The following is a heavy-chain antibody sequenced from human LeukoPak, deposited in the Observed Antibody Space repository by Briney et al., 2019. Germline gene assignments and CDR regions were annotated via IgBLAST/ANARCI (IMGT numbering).Heavy chain of an antibody. CDR3: ARGGDGYNSDY. CDR1: GGSISSHY. J-gene: IGHJ4*02. V-gene: IGHV4-59*11. CDR2: IYYSGST. Sequence: SETLSLTCTVSGGSISSHYRSWIRQPPGKGLEWIGYIYYSGSTNYNPSLKSRVTISVDTSKNQFSLKLSSVTAADTAVYYCARGGDGYNSDYWGQGTLVTVSS. D-gene: IGHD5-24*01.